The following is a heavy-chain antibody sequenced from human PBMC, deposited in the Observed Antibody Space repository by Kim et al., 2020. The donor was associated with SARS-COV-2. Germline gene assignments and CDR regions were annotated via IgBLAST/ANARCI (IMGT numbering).Heavy chain of an antibody. Sequence: GGSLRLSCAASGFTVSSNYKSWVRQAPGKGLEWVSVIYSGGSTYYADSVKGRFTISRDNSKNTLYLQMNSLRAEDTAVYYCARSGSGWYRAAFDIWGQGTMVTVSS. CDR1: GFTVSSNY. D-gene: IGHD6-19*01. J-gene: IGHJ3*02. V-gene: IGHV3-66*02. CDR3: ARSGSGWYRAAFDI. CDR2: IYSGGST.